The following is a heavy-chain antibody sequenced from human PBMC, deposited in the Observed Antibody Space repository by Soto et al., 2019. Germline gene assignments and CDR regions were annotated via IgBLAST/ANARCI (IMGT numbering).Heavy chain of an antibody. Sequence: QVQLQQWGAGLLKPSETLSLTCAVYGGSFSGYQWTWIRQTPGKGLEWIGEISVSGNINYNPALKSRVTILVDTAKKQISLKLSSVTAADTAVYYCARGLILWFGELSRRGGYYYYMDVWGKGTSVTVSS. J-gene: IGHJ6*03. D-gene: IGHD3-10*01. CDR3: ARGLILWFGELSRRGGYYYYMDV. CDR2: ISVSGNI. V-gene: IGHV4-34*01. CDR1: GGSFSGYQ.